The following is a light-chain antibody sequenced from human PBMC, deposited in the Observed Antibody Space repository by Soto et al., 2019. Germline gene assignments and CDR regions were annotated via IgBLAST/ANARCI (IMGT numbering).Light chain of an antibody. CDR1: ISDVGGYIH. Sequence: QSALTQPASVSGSPGQSITIPCTGTISDVGGYIHVSWYQQHPGKAPKLIIYDVTNRPSGVSNRFSGSKSANTASLTISGLQAEDEADEYCSSYTGSVSLLFGGGTKLTVL. CDR3: SSYTGSVSLL. V-gene: IGLV2-14*03. J-gene: IGLJ2*01. CDR2: DVT.